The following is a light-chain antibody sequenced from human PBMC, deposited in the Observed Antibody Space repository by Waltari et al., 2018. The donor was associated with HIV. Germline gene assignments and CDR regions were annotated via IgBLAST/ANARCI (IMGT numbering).Light chain of an antibody. CDR2: GAS. V-gene: IGKV3-20*01. CDR3: QHYGTSPLT. J-gene: IGKJ4*01. CDR1: QTVSSSF. Sequence: EVVLAQSPDTLSLSPGERATLSCRASQTVSSSFLAWYQQKPGQAPRLLIYGASTRATGIPDRFSGSGSGTDFTLTISRLEPEDFAVYYCQHYGTSPLTFGGGTRVEIK.